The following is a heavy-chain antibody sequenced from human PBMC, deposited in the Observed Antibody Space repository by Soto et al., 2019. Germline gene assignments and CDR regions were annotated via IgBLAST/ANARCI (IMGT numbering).Heavy chain of an antibody. J-gene: IGHJ4*02. CDR2: ISWDGGST. Sequence: GSLRLSCAASGFTFDDYTMHWVRQAPGKGLEWVSLISWDGGSTYYADSVKGRFTISRDNSKNSLYLQMNSLRTEDTALYYCAKADCSGGSCHFDYWGQGTLVTVSS. D-gene: IGHD2-15*01. CDR3: AKADCSGGSCHFDY. V-gene: IGHV3-43*01. CDR1: GFTFDDYT.